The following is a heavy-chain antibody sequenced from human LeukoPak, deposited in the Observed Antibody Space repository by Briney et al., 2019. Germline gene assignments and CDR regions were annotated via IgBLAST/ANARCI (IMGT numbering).Heavy chain of an antibody. Sequence: SETLSLTCTVSGGSISSSSYYWGWIRQPPGKGLEWIGSIYYSGSTYYNPSLKSRVTISVDTSKNQFSLKLSSVAAADTAVYYCARESVTMVRGVIIAPHNWFDPWGQGTLVTVSS. CDR3: ARESVTMVRGVIIAPHNWFDP. CDR2: IYYSGST. D-gene: IGHD3-10*01. V-gene: IGHV4-39*02. J-gene: IGHJ5*02. CDR1: GGSISSSSYY.